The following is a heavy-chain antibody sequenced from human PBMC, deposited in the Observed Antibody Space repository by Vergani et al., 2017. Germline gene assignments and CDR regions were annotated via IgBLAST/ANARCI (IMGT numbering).Heavy chain of an antibody. CDR3: ATVPDYGDDYWYFDL. Sequence: QVQLQESGPGLVTPSETLSLTCTGSGGSISSYYWSWIRQPPGKGLEWIGYIYYSGSTNYNPSLKSRVTISVDTSKNQFSLKLSSVTAADTAVYYCATVPDYGDDYWYFDLWGRGTLVTVSS. CDR2: IYYSGST. V-gene: IGHV4-59*01. J-gene: IGHJ2*01. CDR1: GGSISSYY. D-gene: IGHD4-17*01.